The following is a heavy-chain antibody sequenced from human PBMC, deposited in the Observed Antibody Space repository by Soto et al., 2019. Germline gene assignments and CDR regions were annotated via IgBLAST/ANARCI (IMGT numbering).Heavy chain of an antibody. CDR3: AREDSYDSSGYYTLRVFDY. J-gene: IGHJ4*02. CDR2: ISAYNSNT. V-gene: IGHV1-18*04. CDR1: GYTFTSYG. D-gene: IGHD3-22*01. Sequence: ASVKVSCKASGYTFTSYGISWVRQAPGQGLEWMGWISAYNSNTNYAQKLQGRVTMTTDTSTSTAYMELRSLRSDDTAVHYCAREDSYDSSGYYTLRVFDYWGQGTLVTVSS.